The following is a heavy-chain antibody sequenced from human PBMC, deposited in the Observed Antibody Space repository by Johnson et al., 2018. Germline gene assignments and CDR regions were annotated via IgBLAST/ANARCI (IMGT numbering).Heavy chain of an antibody. CDR2: VVDDGSDK. V-gene: IGHV3-30*03. D-gene: IGHD6-13*01. CDR1: GFTFSNYG. Sequence: QVQLQESGGGVVQPGRSLRLSCAASGFTFSNYGMHWVRQAPGKGLEWVAVVVDDGSDKYYADSVKGRFTISRDNSKNTLYLQMKSLRAEDTAMYYCARDRSSSSWFPDAFDIWCQGTVVTVSS. J-gene: IGHJ3*02. CDR3: ARDRSSSSWFPDAFDI.